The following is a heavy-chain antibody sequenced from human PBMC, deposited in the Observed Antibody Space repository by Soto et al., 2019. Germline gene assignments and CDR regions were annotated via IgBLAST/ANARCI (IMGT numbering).Heavy chain of an antibody. Sequence: QVQLVQSGAEVKNPGASVKVSCKTSGYTFTKYGVGWGRQAPGQGLEWMVWISGSSGNANYAEKVQGRITLTTDTSTSTAYIELRSLRSDDPAVYYCAREMAGLGGEYDYWGQGTLVTVSS. D-gene: IGHD3-16*01. V-gene: IGHV1-18*01. CDR3: AREMAGLGGEYDY. CDR1: GYTFTKYG. CDR2: ISGSSGNA. J-gene: IGHJ4*02.